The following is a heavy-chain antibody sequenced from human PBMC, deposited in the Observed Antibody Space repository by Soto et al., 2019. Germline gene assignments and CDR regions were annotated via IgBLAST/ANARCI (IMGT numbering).Heavy chain of an antibody. D-gene: IGHD2-15*01. Sequence: GGSLRLSCAASGFTFDDYAMHWVRQAPGKGLEWVSGISWNSGSIGYADSVKGRFTISRDNAKNSLYLQMNSLRAEDTALYYCEKDKALGMVVAAQGVFDIGGQGKMFTVS. CDR3: EKDKALGMVVAAQGVFDI. J-gene: IGHJ3*02. V-gene: IGHV3-9*01. CDR2: ISWNSGSI. CDR1: GFTFDDYA.